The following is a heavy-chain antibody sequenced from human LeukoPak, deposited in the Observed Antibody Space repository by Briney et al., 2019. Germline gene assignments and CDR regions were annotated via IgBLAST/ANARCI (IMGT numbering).Heavy chain of an antibody. CDR3: ARARGCSSTSCLNWFDP. CDR1: RGSISSYY. D-gene: IGHD2-2*01. Sequence: SETLSLTCSVSRGSISSYYWSWIRQPAGKGLEWIGRIYTSGSTNYNPSLKSRVTMSVDTSKNQFSLKLSSVTAADTAVYYCARARGCSSTSCLNWFDPWGQGTLVTVSS. J-gene: IGHJ5*02. V-gene: IGHV4-4*07. CDR2: IYTSGST.